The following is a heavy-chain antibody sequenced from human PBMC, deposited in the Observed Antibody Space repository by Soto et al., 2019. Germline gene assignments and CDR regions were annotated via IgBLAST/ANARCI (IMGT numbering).Heavy chain of an antibody. V-gene: IGHV3-23*01. CDR2: ISGSGGST. CDR3: AKGTSGSYYAHYYYYGMDV. J-gene: IGHJ6*02. CDR1: GFTFSSYA. D-gene: IGHD1-26*01. Sequence: PGGSLRLSCAASGFTFSSYAMSWVRQAPGKGLEWVSAISGSGGSTYYADSVKGRFTISRDNSKNTLYLQMNSLRAEDTAVYYCAKGTSGSYYAHYYYYGMDVWGQGTTVTVSS.